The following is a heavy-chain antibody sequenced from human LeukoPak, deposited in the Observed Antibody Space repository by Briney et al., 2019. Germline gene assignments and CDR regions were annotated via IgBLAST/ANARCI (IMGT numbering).Heavy chain of an antibody. Sequence: PGGSLRLSCAASGFTFSDYYMSWIRQAPGKGLEWVSYISSSGSTIYYADSVKGRFTISRDNAKNSLYLQMNSLRAEDTAVYYCAKPQYYYDSSGYYYDNFDYWGQGTLVTVSS. CDR1: GFTFSDYY. J-gene: IGHJ4*02. V-gene: IGHV3-11*01. CDR3: AKPQYYYDSSGYYYDNFDY. CDR2: ISSSGSTI. D-gene: IGHD3-22*01.